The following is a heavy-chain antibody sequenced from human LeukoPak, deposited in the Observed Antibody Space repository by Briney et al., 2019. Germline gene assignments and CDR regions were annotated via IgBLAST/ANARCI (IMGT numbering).Heavy chain of an antibody. CDR2: ISSSGSYI. J-gene: IGHJ4*02. V-gene: IGHV3-21*04. Sequence: PGGSLRLSCAASGFTFSSYTVTWVRQAPGEGLEWVSSISSSGSYIYYADSVKGRFTISRDNSKNTLYLQMNSLRAEDTAVYYCATSYYDILTGYDYWGQGTLVTVSS. D-gene: IGHD3-9*01. CDR1: GFTFSSYT. CDR3: ATSYYDILTGYDY.